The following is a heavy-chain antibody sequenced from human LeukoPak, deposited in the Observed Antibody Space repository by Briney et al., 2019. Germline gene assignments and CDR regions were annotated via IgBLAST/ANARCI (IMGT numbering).Heavy chain of an antibody. CDR3: AKGHLAVAGGYYFDS. Sequence: GRSLRLSCAASGFTFYDYAMHWVRPVPGKGLELVSGISWNSGRIAYADSLKGRFTISRDNAKNPLYLEMNSLRPEDTAFYYCAKGHLAVAGGYYFDSWGQGTLVTVSS. V-gene: IGHV3-9*01. D-gene: IGHD6-19*01. CDR1: GFTFYDYA. J-gene: IGHJ4*02. CDR2: ISWNSGRI.